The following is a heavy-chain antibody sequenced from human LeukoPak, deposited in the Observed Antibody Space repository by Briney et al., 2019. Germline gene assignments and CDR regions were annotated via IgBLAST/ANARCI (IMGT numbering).Heavy chain of an antibody. CDR3: ARTLKGYYCSSTSCPI. CDR2: ISSSGATI. J-gene: IGHJ3*02. V-gene: IGHV3-11*04. D-gene: IGHD2-2*01. CDR1: TSDFSDYY. Sequence: GGSLRLSCAASTSDFSDYYMSWIRQAPGKGLEWVSYISSSGATIYYADSVKGRFTISRDNAKTSLYLQMTSLRAEDTAVYYCARTLKGYYCSSTSCPIWGQGTMVTVSS.